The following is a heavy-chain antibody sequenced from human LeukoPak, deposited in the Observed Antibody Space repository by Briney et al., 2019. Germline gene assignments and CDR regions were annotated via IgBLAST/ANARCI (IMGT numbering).Heavy chain of an antibody. V-gene: IGHV4-39*01. Sequence: SETLSLTCTVSGGSLSSRSHYWGCIRQFPGKGLQWIASVYFTGSTYYNPSLTSRATVSVGTSKNQFSLKLSSVTAADTAVYYCARAESGPTAFFDYWGQGTLVTVSS. CDR2: VYFTGST. D-gene: IGHD3-3*01. J-gene: IGHJ4*02. CDR3: ARAESGPTAFFDY. CDR1: GGSLSSRSHY.